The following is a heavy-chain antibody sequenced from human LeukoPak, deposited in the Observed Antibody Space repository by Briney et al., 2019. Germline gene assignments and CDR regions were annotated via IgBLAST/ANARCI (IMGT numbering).Heavy chain of an antibody. Sequence: GGSLRLCCVASGFTYSSYAMTWVRQAPGKGLEWVSLISSSGDNTYYADSVEGRFTISRDNSKNTLYLQMNSLRAEDTAVYYCAKALRVVVPAAIGYWGQGTLVTVSS. J-gene: IGHJ4*02. D-gene: IGHD2-2*02. CDR2: ISSSGDNT. CDR1: GFTYSSYA. V-gene: IGHV3-23*01. CDR3: AKALRVVVPAAIGY.